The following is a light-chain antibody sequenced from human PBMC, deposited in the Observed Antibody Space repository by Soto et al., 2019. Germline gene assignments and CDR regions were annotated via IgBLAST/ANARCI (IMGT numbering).Light chain of an antibody. CDR2: EVR. Sequence: QSALTQPASVSGSPGQSITISCTGTSSDVGGCDFVSWYQHHPGKAPKLLIYEVRNRPSGVSSRFSGSKSANTASLTVSGLQADDEGYYNCCSCTSSTTLVFGGGTKLTVL. CDR1: SSDVGGCDF. V-gene: IGLV2-14*01. CDR3: CSCTSSTTLV. J-gene: IGLJ2*01.